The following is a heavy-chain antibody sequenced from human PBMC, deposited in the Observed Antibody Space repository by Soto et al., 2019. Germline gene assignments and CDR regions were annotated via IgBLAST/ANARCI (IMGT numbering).Heavy chain of an antibody. Sequence: EVQLLESGGGLVQPGGSLRLSCVGSGFILSSYDMSWVRQAPGKGLEWVSAISGSGGVTFYADSVKGRFTISRDNSKNSLYLQMNSLRAEDTAVYYCAIDRWEWYFDLWGRGTLVTVSS. CDR3: AIDRWEWYFDL. D-gene: IGHD1-26*01. CDR2: ISGSGGVT. V-gene: IGHV3-23*01. J-gene: IGHJ2*01. CDR1: GFILSSYD.